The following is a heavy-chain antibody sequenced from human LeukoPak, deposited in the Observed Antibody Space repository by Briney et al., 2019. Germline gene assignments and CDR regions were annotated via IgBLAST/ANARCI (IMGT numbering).Heavy chain of an antibody. V-gene: IGHV1-2*02. Sequence: ASVKVSCKASGYTFTGYYMHWVRQAPGQGLEWMGWIIPNSGATNYAQNFQGRVTMTRDTSINTAYMELDRLTSDDTAVYYCARQLGATSRDYWGQGTLFGVSS. D-gene: IGHD1-26*01. CDR1: GYTFTGYY. J-gene: IGHJ4*02. CDR3: ARQLGATSRDY. CDR2: IIPNSGAT.